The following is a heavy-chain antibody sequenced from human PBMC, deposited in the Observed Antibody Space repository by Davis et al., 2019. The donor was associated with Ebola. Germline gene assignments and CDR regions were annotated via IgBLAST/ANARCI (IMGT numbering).Heavy chain of an antibody. Sequence: GESLKISCAASGFTFSSYAMSWVRQAPGKGLEWVSAISGSGGSTYYADSVKGRFTIYRDNSKNTLYLQMNSLRAEDTAVYYCAKAHGYSYGSGYYYGMDVWGQGTTVTVSS. V-gene: IGHV3-23*01. CDR3: AKAHGYSYGSGYYYGMDV. J-gene: IGHJ6*02. D-gene: IGHD5-18*01. CDR1: GFTFSSYA. CDR2: ISGSGGST.